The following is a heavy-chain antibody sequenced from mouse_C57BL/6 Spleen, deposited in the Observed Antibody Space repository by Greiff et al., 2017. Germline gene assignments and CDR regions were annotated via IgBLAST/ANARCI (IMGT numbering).Heavy chain of an antibody. CDR1: GYAFSSYW. CDR3: ARRDYYGSSSPDY. D-gene: IGHD1-1*01. Sequence: QVHVKQSGAELVKPGASVKISCKASGYAFSSYWMNWVKQRPGKGLEWIGQIYPGDGDTNYNGKFKGKATLTADKSSSTAYMQLSSLTSEDSAVYFCARRDYYGSSSPDYWGQGTTLTVSS. J-gene: IGHJ2*01. CDR2: IYPGDGDT. V-gene: IGHV1-80*01.